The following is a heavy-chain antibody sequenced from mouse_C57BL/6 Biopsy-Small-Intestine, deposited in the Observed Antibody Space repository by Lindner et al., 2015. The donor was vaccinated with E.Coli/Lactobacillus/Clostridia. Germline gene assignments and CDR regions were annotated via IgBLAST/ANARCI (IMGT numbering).Heavy chain of an antibody. CDR3: ARPNHQLPSGYCNDNCYGGFDP. CDR1: GYTFTTFY. V-gene: IGHV1-64*01. D-gene: IGHD1-2*01. CDR2: INPSGGTT. J-gene: IGHJ4*01. Sequence: SVKVSCKASGYTFTTFYIHWVRQAPGQGLEWMGMINPSGGTTKYAQKFQARVTMTRDTSTSTVYMELTSLGFEDTAVYYCARPNHQLPSGYCNDNCYGGFDPWGQGTRVTVSS.